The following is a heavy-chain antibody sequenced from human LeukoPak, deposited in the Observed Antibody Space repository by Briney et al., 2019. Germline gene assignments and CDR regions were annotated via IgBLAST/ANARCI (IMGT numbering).Heavy chain of an antibody. CDR1: GFTFSDSY. J-gene: IGHJ4*02. Sequence: PGGSLRLSCAASGFTFSDSYMSWIRQAPGKGLEWVSYLSPRGTTIYYADSVKGRFTISRDNAKNSLYLQMDSLRAEDTAVYYCAIDPNWGVDYWGQGVLVTVSS. V-gene: IGHV3-11*01. D-gene: IGHD7-27*01. CDR2: LSPRGTTI. CDR3: AIDPNWGVDY.